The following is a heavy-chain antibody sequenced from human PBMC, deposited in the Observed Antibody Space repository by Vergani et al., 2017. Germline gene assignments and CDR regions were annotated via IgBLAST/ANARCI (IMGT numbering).Heavy chain of an antibody. CDR3: ARYSSSYGMDV. Sequence: QVQLQESGPGLVKHSQNLSLTCTVSCGSISSHYWSWIRQPPGKGLEWIGYIYYSGGTNYNPSLTSRVTISVDTSKNKFSLKVSSVTAADTAVYYCARYSSSYGMDVWGQGTTVTVSS. D-gene: IGHD6-13*01. CDR2: IYYSGGT. J-gene: IGHJ6*02. V-gene: IGHV4-59*11. CDR1: CGSISSHY.